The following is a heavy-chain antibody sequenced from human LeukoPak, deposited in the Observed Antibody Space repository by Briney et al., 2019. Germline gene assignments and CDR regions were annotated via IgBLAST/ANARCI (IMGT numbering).Heavy chain of an antibody. CDR2: IYHSGST. Sequence: SETLSLTCAVSGGSISSSNWWSWVRQPPGKGLEWIGEIYHSGSTNYNPSLKSRVTISVDKSKNQFSLKLSSVTAADTAVYYCARVGFSGSSPYWYFDLWGRGTLVTVSS. CDR3: ARVGFSGSSPYWYFDL. CDR1: GGSISSSNW. D-gene: IGHD1-26*01. J-gene: IGHJ2*01. V-gene: IGHV4-4*02.